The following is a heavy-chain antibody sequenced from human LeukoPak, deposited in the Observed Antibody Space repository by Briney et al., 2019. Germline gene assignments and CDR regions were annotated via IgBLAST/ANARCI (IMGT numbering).Heavy chain of an antibody. CDR2: IYYSGST. D-gene: IGHD3-22*01. J-gene: IGHJ4*02. Sequence: SETLSLTCTVSGGSISSSGYYWGWIRQPPGKGLEWIGTIYYSGSTYYNPSLKSRVNISVDTSKNQFSLKLLMTAADQAVYYCARSLYYSSGYYLPDYWGQGTLVTVSS. V-gene: IGHV4-39*01. CDR3: ARSLYYSSGYYLPDY. CDR1: GGSISSSGYY.